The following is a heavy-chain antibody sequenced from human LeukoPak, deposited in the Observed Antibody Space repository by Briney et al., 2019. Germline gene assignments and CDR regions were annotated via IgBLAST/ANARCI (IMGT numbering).Heavy chain of an antibody. CDR3: ASWVAAAGISP. CDR2: INPNSGGT. Sequence: ASVKVSCKASGYTYTGYYMHWVREAPGQGLEWMGRINPNSGGTNYAQKFQGRVTMNRDTSISTPYMELSRLRSDDTAVYHCASWVAAAGISPWGQGTLVTVSS. D-gene: IGHD6-13*01. V-gene: IGHV1-2*06. J-gene: IGHJ5*02. CDR1: GYTYTGYY.